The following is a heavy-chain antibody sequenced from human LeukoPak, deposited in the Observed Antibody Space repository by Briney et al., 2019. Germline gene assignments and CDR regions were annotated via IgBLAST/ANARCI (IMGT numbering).Heavy chain of an antibody. CDR1: GYTFTSYD. V-gene: IGHV1-8*01. CDR3: ARVDIVVVPAAMTYYYYGMDV. J-gene: IGHJ6*02. Sequence: ASVKVCCKASGYTFTSYDINWVRQATGQGLEWMGWMNPNSGNTGYAQKFQGRVTMTRNTSISTAYMELSSLRSEDTAVYYCARVDIVVVPAAMTYYYYGMDVWGQGTTVTVSS. CDR2: MNPNSGNT. D-gene: IGHD2-2*01.